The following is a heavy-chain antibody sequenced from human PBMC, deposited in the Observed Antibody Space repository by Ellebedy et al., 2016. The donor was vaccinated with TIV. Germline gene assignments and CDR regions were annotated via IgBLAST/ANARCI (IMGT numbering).Heavy chain of an antibody. Sequence: SETLSLXXPVYGGSFSGYYWSWIRQPPGKGLEWIGEINHSGSTNYNPSLKSRVTISVDTSKNQFSLKLSSVTAADTAVYYCARHGGSYYAFDIWGQGTMVTVSS. CDR1: GGSFSGYY. D-gene: IGHD1-26*01. J-gene: IGHJ3*02. CDR2: INHSGST. CDR3: ARHGGSYYAFDI. V-gene: IGHV4-34*01.